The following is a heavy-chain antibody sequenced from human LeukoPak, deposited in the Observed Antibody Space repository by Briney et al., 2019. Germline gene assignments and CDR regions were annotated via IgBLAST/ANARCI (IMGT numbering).Heavy chain of an antibody. D-gene: IGHD2-21*02. V-gene: IGHV5-10-1*01. CDR2: IDPSDSYT. CDR3: ARRCSGGDCYHGMDV. J-gene: IGHJ6*02. Sequence: GESLRISCKGSGYSFTSYWISWVRQMPGKGREWMGRIDPSDSYTNYSPSFQCHVTISADKSISTAYLQWSSLKASDTAMYYCARRCSGGDCYHGMDVWGQGTTVTVSS. CDR1: GYSFTSYW.